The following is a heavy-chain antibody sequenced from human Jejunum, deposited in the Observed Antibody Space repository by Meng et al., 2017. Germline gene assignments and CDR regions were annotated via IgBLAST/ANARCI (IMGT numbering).Heavy chain of an antibody. Sequence: EVLLVGSGGGLVQPGGSLGLYCAPSGFTFSSYWMHWVRQAPGKGLVWVSRITNDGSRTMYADSVKGRFIISRDNAKNTLYLRINSLRAEDTAMYYCARDQDGAGGTIDHWGQGTLVTVSS. CDR3: ARDQDGAGGTIDH. CDR2: ITNDGSRT. J-gene: IGHJ4*02. CDR1: GFTFSSYW. D-gene: IGHD2-2*01. V-gene: IGHV3-74*03.